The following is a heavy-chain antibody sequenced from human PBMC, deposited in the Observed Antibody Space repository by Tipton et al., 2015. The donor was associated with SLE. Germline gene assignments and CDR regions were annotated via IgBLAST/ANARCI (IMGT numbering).Heavy chain of an antibody. V-gene: IGHV4-59*12. CDR3: ARVVAAAGTAFDI. Sequence: TLSLTCTVSGGSISSYYWSWIRQPPGKGLEWIGSIYYSGSTYYNPSLKSRVTISVDTSKNQFSLKLSSVTAADTAVYYCARVVAAAGTAFDIWGQGTMVTVSS. D-gene: IGHD6-13*01. J-gene: IGHJ3*02. CDR1: GGSISSYY. CDR2: IYYSGST.